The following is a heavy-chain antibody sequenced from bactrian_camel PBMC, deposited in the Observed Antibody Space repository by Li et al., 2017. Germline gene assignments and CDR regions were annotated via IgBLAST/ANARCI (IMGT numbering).Heavy chain of an antibody. CDR3: AARGPFGSGCLDPRYESRI. CDR1: GYARRTHC. Sequence: QVQLVESGGGSVQAGGSLRLSCVASGYARRTHCLGWFRQAPGEKREGVAAVHTGGDITAYADSVKGRFTISRDSAKNTLYLQMDSLKVDDTAMYYCAARGPFGSGCLDPRYESRIWGQGTQVTVS. D-gene: IGHD2*01. J-gene: IGHJ4*01. CDR2: VHTGGDIT. V-gene: IGHV3S1*01.